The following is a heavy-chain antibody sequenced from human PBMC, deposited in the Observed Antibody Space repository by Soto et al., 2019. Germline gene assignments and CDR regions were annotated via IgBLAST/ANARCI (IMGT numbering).Heavy chain of an antibody. CDR3: ARAPKVSGSSQTCPDF. CDR2: ISQSGHT. J-gene: IGHJ4*02. CDR1: SGSFSGYY. V-gene: IGHV4-34*01. D-gene: IGHD6-6*01. Sequence: QVQLHQWGAGLLKPSETLSLACSIYSGSFSGYYWSWIRQPPGKGLEWIGEISQSGHTNYSPSLKSRVSISIDTSKKQFSLNLASVSAADTAVYYCARAPKVSGSSQTCPDFWGQGTLVTVSS.